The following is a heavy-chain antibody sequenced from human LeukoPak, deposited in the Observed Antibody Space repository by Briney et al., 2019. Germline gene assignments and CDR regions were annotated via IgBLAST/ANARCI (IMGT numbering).Heavy chain of an antibody. Sequence: SETLSLTCTVSGGSISSYYWSWIRQPPGKGLEWIGYIYYSGSTNYNPSLKSRVTVSIDTSKNQFSLKLSSVTAADTAVYYCGRDALVGYFSYYYMDVWGKGTTVTVSS. J-gene: IGHJ6*03. CDR2: IYYSGST. CDR3: GRDALVGYFSYYYMDV. D-gene: IGHD2-15*01. CDR1: GGSISSYY. V-gene: IGHV4-59*01.